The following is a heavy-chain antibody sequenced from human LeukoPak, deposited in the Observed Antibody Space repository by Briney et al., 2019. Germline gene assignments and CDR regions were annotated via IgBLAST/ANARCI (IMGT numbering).Heavy chain of an antibody. V-gene: IGHV1-46*01. CDR3: ARDRDYGGKHFDY. D-gene: IGHD4-23*01. CDR1: GYTFTSYY. CDR2: IKPSGGST. J-gene: IGHJ4*02. Sequence: ASVKVSCKASGYTFTSYYMHWVRQAPGQGIEWIGIIKPSGGSTSYAQKFQGRVTMNRDTSTRTGYPGLSSLRSEDTAVYYCARDRDYGGKHFDYWGQGTLVTVSS.